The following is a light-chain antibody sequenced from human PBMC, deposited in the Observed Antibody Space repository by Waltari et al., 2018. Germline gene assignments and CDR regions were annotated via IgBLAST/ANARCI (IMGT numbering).Light chain of an antibody. CDR3: CSYAGSYTVV. J-gene: IGLJ2*01. CDR2: DVS. Sequence: QSALTQPRSVSGSPGQSVTISCTGTSSDVGCYNFVSWYQQHPGKAPKLMIYDVSKRPSGVPDRFSGSKSRNTASLTISGLQTDDEADYYCCSYAGSYTVVFGGGTELTVL. V-gene: IGLV2-11*01. CDR1: SSDVGCYNF.